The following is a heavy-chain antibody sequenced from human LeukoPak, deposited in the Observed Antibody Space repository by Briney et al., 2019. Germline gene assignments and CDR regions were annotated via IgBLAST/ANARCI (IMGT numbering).Heavy chain of an antibody. V-gene: IGHV4-31*03. CDR2: IYYSGNT. CDR3: ARCPGWFDP. J-gene: IGHJ5*02. CDR1: GGSISSGGYY. Sequence: SETLSLTCSVSGGSISSGGYYWSWIRQHLGKGLEWIGYIYYSGNTYYNPSLKSRITISVDTSKNQFSLNLTSVTAADTAVYYCARCPGWFDPWGQGTLVTVSS.